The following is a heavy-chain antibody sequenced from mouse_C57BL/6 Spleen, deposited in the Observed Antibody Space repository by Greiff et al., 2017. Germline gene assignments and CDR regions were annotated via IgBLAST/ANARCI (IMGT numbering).Heavy chain of an antibody. V-gene: IGHV1-64*01. J-gene: IGHJ3*01. D-gene: IGHD2-4*01. CDR2: IHPNSGST. Sequence: QVQLQQPGAELVKPGASVKLSCKASGYTFTSYWMHWVKQRPGQGLEWIGMIHPNSGSTNYNEKFKSKATLTVDKSSSTAYMQLSSLTSEDSAVYYCAYDYDGDWFAYWGQGTLVTVSA. CDR3: AYDYDGDWFAY. CDR1: GYTFTSYW.